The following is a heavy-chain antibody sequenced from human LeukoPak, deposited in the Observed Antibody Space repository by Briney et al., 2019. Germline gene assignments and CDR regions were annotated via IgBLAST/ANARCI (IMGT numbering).Heavy chain of an antibody. CDR3: ARGISFNWFDP. CDR2: IYHSGST. J-gene: IGHJ5*02. CDR1: GGSISSGGYY. V-gene: IGHV4-30-2*01. Sequence: SETLSLTCTVSGGSISSGGYYWSWIRQPPGKGLEWIGYIYHSGSTYYNPSLKSRVTISVDRSKNQFSLKLSSVTAADTAVYYCARGISFNWFDPWGQGTLVTVSS.